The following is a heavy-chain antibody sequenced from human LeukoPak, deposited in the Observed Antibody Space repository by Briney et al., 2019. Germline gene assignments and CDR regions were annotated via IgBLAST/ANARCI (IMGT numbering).Heavy chain of an antibody. J-gene: IGHJ4*02. D-gene: IGHD3-22*01. CDR1: GYTFTGYY. Sequence: ASVNVSCKASGYTFTGYYMHWVRQAPGQGLEWMGRINPNSGGTNYAQKFQGRVTMTRDTSISTAYMELSRLRSDDTAVYYCASFGDYYDSSGQSSFDYWGQGTLVTVSS. CDR3: ASFGDYYDSSGQSSFDY. V-gene: IGHV1-2*06. CDR2: INPNSGGT.